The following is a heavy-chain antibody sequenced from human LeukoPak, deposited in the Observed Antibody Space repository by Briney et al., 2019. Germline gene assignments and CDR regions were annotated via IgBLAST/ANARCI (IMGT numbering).Heavy chain of an antibody. V-gene: IGHV1-2*02. D-gene: IGHD4/OR15-4a*01. CDR2: IKPDSGAT. Sequence: ASVKVSCTTSGYSFTVHYLHWLRQAPGQGLEWMGWIKPDSGATTFAQNFQGRVTMTSDTSINTAYMELSSLTSDDTAMYYCARDHDYGPDYWGQGTLVTVSA. CDR3: ARDHDYGPDY. J-gene: IGHJ4*02. CDR1: GYSFTVHY.